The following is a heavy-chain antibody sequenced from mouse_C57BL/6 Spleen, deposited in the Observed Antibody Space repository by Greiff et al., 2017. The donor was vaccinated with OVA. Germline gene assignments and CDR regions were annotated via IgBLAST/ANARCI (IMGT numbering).Heavy chain of an antibody. CDR3: AKLGRGAMDY. D-gene: IGHD4-1*01. J-gene: IGHJ4*01. CDR1: GYTFTDYY. Sequence: EVQLQQSGPELVKPGASVKISCKASGYTFTDYYMNWVKQSHGKSLEWIGDINPNNGGTSYNQKFKGKATLTVDKSSSTAYMELRSLTSEDSAVYYCAKLGRGAMDYWGQGTSVTVSS. CDR2: INPNNGGT. V-gene: IGHV1-26*01.